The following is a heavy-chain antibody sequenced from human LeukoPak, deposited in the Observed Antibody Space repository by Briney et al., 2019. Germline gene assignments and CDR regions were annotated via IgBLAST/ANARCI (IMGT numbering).Heavy chain of an antibody. CDR1: GGSISSSSYY. Sequence: KASETLSLTCTVSGGSISSSSYYWGWIRQPPGKGLEWIGSIYYSGSTYYNPSLKSRVTISVDTSKNQFSLKLSSVTAADTAVYYCARQVTDRYDFWSGYFNVDLSPPQLSVCRDWGQGTLVTVSS. V-gene: IGHV4-39*01. D-gene: IGHD3-3*01. CDR2: IYYSGST. CDR3: ARQVTDRYDFWSGYFNVDLSPPQLSVCRD. J-gene: IGHJ4*02.